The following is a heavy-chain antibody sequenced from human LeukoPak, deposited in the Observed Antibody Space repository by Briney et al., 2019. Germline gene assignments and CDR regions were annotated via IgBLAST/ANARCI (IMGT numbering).Heavy chain of an antibody. CDR3: AREMWNYNGSGSYEYFHY. CDR1: GGSISSYY. CDR2: IYIGVST. J-gene: IGHJ4*02. Sequence: ETLSLTCTVSGGSISSYYCSWVRQAPGRGLGWVSVIYIGVSTYYADSVKGGFSISRDNSNNQRYLQMNTLSAEDTAVYYCAREMWNYNGSGSYEYFHYWGQGTLVSLSS. V-gene: IGHV3-66*01. D-gene: IGHD3-10*01.